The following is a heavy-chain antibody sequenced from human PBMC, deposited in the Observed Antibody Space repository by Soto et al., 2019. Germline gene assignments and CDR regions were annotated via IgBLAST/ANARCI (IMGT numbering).Heavy chain of an antibody. CDR3: ATVPYGDYVTYLAEYFQH. J-gene: IGHJ1*01. D-gene: IGHD4-17*01. CDR1: GYTLTELS. V-gene: IGHV1-24*01. CDR2: FDPEDGET. Sequence: GASVKVSCKVSGYTLTELSMHWVRQAPGKGLEWMGGFDPEDGETIYAQKFQGRVTMTEDTSTDTAYMELSSLRSEDTAVYYCATVPYGDYVTYLAEYFQHWGQGTLVTVSS.